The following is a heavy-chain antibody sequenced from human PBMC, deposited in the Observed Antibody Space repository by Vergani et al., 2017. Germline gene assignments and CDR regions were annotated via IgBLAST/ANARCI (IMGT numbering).Heavy chain of an antibody. D-gene: IGHD2-2*01. CDR2: INPNSGGT. CDR1: GYTFTGYY. V-gene: IGHV1-2*02. J-gene: IGHJ6*02. CDR3: AREGGXTSCYGCYYYGMDV. Sequence: QVQLVQSGAEVKKPGASVQVSCKASGYTFTGYYMHWVRQAPGQGLEWMGWINPNSGGTNYAQKFQGRVTMTRDTSISTAYMELSRLRSDDTAVYYCAREGGXTSCYGCYYYGMDVWGQGTTVTVSS.